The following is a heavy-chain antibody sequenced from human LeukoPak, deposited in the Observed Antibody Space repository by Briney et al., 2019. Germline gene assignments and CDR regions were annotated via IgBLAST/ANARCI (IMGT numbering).Heavy chain of an antibody. D-gene: IGHD2-2*01. CDR2: MNPNSGNT. CDR3: ARSSTAAISPLIDY. Sequence: ASVKVSCKASGYTFTSYDINWVRQATGQGLEWMGWMNPNSGNTGYAQKFQGRVTMTRNTSICTAYMELSSLRSEDTAVYYCARSSTAAISPLIDYWGQGTLDTVSS. V-gene: IGHV1-8*01. J-gene: IGHJ4*02. CDR1: GYTFTSYD.